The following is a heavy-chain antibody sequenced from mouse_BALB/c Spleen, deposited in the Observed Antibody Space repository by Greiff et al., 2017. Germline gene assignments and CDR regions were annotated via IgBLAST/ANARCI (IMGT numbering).Heavy chain of an antibody. V-gene: IGHV1-7*01. J-gene: IGHJ3*01. CDR2: INPSTGYT. CDR1: GYTFTSYW. Sequence: QVQLQQSGAELAKPGASVKMSCKASGYTFTSYWMHWVKQRPGQGLEWIGYINPSTGYTEYNQKFKDKATLTADKSSSTAYMQLSSLTSEDSAVYYCAETFDYDYDGFAYWGQGTLVTVSA. CDR3: AETFDYDYDGFAY. D-gene: IGHD2-4*01.